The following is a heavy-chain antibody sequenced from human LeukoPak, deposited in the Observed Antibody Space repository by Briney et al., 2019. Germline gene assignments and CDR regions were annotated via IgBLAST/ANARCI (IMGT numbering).Heavy chain of an antibody. J-gene: IGHJ4*02. D-gene: IGHD6-19*01. CDR3: AKDRSSGWYVANGAFDY. V-gene: IGHV3-30*18. Sequence: PGRSLRLSCAASGFTFSSYGMHWVRQAPGKGLEWVAVISYDGSNKYYADSVKGRFTISRDNSKNTLYLQMNSLRAEDTAVYYCAKDRSSGWYVANGAFDYWGQGTLVTVSS. CDR2: ISYDGSNK. CDR1: GFTFSSYG.